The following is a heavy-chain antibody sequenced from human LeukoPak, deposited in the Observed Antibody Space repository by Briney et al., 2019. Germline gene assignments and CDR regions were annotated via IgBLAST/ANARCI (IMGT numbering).Heavy chain of an antibody. CDR2: LMTSGYT. D-gene: IGHD1-14*01. Sequence: PSETLSLTCTVSGASVTNYHWSWVRQPAGKGLEWIGRLMTSGYTDYNPSLKSRVTISVDKSMNQLSLRLTSVAPADTAVYYCASVEIPATGAFDYWGQGTLVTVSS. CDR1: GASVTNYH. J-gene: IGHJ4*02. CDR3: ASVEIPATGAFDY. V-gene: IGHV4-4*07.